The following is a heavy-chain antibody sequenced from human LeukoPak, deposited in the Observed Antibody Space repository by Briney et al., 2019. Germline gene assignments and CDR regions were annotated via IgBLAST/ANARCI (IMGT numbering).Heavy chain of an antibody. CDR2: INPNSGGT. D-gene: IGHD5-18*01. CDR3: ASRGYSYGYYFDY. CDR1: GYTFTGYY. V-gene: IGHV1-2*02. Sequence: ASVKVSCKVSGYTFTGYYMHWVRQAPGQGLEWMGWINPNSGGTNYAQKFQGRVTMTRDTSISTAYMELSRLRSDDTAVYYCASRGYSYGYYFDYWGQGTLVTVSS. J-gene: IGHJ4*02.